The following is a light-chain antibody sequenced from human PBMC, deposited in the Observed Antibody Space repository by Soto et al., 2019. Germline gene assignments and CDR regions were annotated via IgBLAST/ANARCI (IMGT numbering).Light chain of an antibody. CDR3: QSYDSRLSEYV. V-gene: IGLV1-40*01. Sequence: QSALTQPPSLSGAPGQRVTISCTGSSSNIGAGFDVHWYQQVPGTAPRLLINANTNRPSGVPDRFSGSKSGTSASLAITGPQPEDEADYFCQSYDSRLSEYVFGSGTKVTVL. J-gene: IGLJ1*01. CDR2: ANT. CDR1: SSNIGAGFD.